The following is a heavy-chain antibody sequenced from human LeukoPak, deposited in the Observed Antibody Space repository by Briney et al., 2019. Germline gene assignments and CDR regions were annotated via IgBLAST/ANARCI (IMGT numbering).Heavy chain of an antibody. D-gene: IGHD2-15*01. CDR2: ISSSSSYI. CDR3: AKDAGSRNSWPNFDY. V-gene: IGHV3-21*01. Sequence: GGSLRLSCAASGFTFSSYSMNWVRQAPGKGLEWVSSISSSSSYIYYADSVKGRFTISRDNAKNSLYLQMNSLRAEDTAVYYCAKDAGSRNSWPNFDYWGQGTLVTVSS. J-gene: IGHJ4*02. CDR1: GFTFSSYS.